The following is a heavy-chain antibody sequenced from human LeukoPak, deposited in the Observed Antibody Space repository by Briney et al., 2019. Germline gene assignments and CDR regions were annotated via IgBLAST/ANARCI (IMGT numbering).Heavy chain of an antibody. CDR3: ATQGEYSGSYHFDY. CDR1: GGSISSRSYY. J-gene: IGHJ4*02. V-gene: IGHV4-39*01. CDR2: IYYSGST. Sequence: SETLSLTCTVSGGSISSRSYYWGWIRQPPGKGLEWIGSIYYSGSTYYNPSLKSRVTISVDTSKNQFSLKLSSVTAADTAVYYCATQGEYSGSYHFDYWGQGTLVTVSS. D-gene: IGHD1-26*01.